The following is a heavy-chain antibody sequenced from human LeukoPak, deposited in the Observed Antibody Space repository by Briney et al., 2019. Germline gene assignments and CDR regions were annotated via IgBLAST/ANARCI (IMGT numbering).Heavy chain of an antibody. CDR2: TYYKSAWYN. Sequence: SQTLSLTCAISGDSVSRDSIAWNWIRQSPSRGLEWLGRTYYKSAWYNDYAVSVKGRIIINPDTSKNQFSLQLNSVTPEDTAVYYCARHAGYGYGPFLDYWGQGTQVTVSS. J-gene: IGHJ4*02. D-gene: IGHD5-18*01. CDR1: GDSVSRDSIA. V-gene: IGHV6-1*01. CDR3: ARHAGYGYGPFLDY.